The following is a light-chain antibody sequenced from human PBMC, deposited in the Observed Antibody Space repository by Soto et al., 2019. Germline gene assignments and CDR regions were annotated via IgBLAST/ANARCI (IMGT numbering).Light chain of an antibody. Sequence: DTQMTQSPSSLSASVGDRVTITCRASQSISSYLNWYQHKPGKAPKLLIYATSSLQSGVPSRFSGSGSGTDFTLTISSLQPEDCATYYCQQSYSTPRTFGQRTKVDIK. CDR1: QSISSY. J-gene: IGKJ1*01. CDR3: QQSYSTPRT. V-gene: IGKV1-39*01. CDR2: ATS.